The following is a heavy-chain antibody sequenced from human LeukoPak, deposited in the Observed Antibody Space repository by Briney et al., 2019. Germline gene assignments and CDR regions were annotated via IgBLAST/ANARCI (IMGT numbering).Heavy chain of an antibody. CDR1: GGSISSGDYY. D-gene: IGHD1-1*01. CDR3: ARLTTGTLLYYYYMDV. CDR2: IYYSGST. J-gene: IGHJ6*03. V-gene: IGHV4-30-4*08. Sequence: SQTLSLTCTVSGGSISSGDYYWSWIRQPPGKGLEWIGYIYYSGSTNYNPSLKSRVTISVDTSKNQFSLKLSSVTAADTAVYYCARLTTGTLLYYYYMDVWGKGPRSPSP.